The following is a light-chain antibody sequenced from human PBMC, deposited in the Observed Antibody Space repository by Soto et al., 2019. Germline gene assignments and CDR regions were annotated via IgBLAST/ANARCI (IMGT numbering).Light chain of an antibody. CDR2: DVS. V-gene: IGLV2-14*01. CDR1: SSDVGGYNY. J-gene: IGLJ2*01. Sequence: QSALTQPASVSGSPGQSITISCTGTSSDVGGYNYVSWYQQHPGKAPNLMIYDVSNRPSGVSNRFSGSKSGNTASLTISGLQAEDEADDYCSSYTSSSLVVFGGGTKLTVL. CDR3: SSYTSSSLVV.